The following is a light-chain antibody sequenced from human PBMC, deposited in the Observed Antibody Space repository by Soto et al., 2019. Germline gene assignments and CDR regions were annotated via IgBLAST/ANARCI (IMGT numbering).Light chain of an antibody. CDR1: QSVSSY. CDR2: DAS. V-gene: IGKV3-11*01. CDR3: QQRSNWPPDT. J-gene: IGKJ5*01. Sequence: VLTQSPSTLSFSPGDRAPLSCSARQSVSSYLAGYQQKPGQAPRLLLYDASTRATGIPARFIGSGSGTDFTLTISSLEHEDVAVYYCQQRSNWPPDTFGQGTRLDIK.